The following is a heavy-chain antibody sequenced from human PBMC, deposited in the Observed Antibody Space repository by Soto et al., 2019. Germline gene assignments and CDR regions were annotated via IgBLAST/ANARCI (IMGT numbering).Heavy chain of an antibody. CDR3: ARTVGSGRGRRRYDAFDI. J-gene: IGHJ3*02. D-gene: IGHD3-10*01. Sequence: SETLSLTCTVSGGSISSYYWSWIRQPPGKGLEWIGYIYYSGSTNYNPSLKSRVTISVDTSKNQFSLKLSSVTAADTAVYYCARTVGSGRGRRRYDAFDIWGQGTMVTVSS. V-gene: IGHV4-59*01. CDR1: GGSISSYY. CDR2: IYYSGST.